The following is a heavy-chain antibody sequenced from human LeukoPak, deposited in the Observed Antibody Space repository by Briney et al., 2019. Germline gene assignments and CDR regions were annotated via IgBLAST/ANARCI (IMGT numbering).Heavy chain of an antibody. J-gene: IGHJ3*02. V-gene: IGHV1-2*02. CDR3: ASGFYDSSGPSDAFDI. CDR2: INPNSGFT. CDR1: GYPFTGYY. D-gene: IGHD3-22*01. Sequence: ASVKVSCKASGYPFTGYYLHWVRQAPGQGLEWMGWINPNSGFTNYAQKFQGRVTITADKSTSTAYMELSSLRSEDTAVYYCASGFYDSSGPSDAFDIWGQGTMVTVSS.